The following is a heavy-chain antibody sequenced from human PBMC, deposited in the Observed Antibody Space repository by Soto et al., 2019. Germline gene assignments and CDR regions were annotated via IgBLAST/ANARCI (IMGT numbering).Heavy chain of an antibody. V-gene: IGHV5-51*01. Sequence: GESLKISCKGSGYSFTSYWISWVRQMPGKGLEWMGIIYPGDSDTRYSPSFQGQVTISADKSISTAYLQWSSLKASDTAMYYCASTGSGYYYDSSGYYPWAFDIWGQGTMVTVSS. CDR2: IYPGDSDT. CDR1: GYSFTSYW. CDR3: ASTGSGYYYDSSGYYPWAFDI. D-gene: IGHD3-22*01. J-gene: IGHJ3*02.